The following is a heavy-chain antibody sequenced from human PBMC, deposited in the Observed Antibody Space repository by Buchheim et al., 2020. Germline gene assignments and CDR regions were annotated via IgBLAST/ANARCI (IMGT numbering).Heavy chain of an antibody. D-gene: IGHD2-15*01. J-gene: IGHJ5*02. CDR1: GYTFTSYD. Sequence: QVQLVQSGAEVKKPGASVKVSCKASGYTFTSYDINWVRQATGQGLEWMGWMNPNSGNTGYAQKFQGRVTMTRNTSISTAYMVLSSLRSEDAAVYYCARGLAVVVVAATNTVYWFDPWGQGTL. V-gene: IGHV1-8*01. CDR2: MNPNSGNT. CDR3: ARGLAVVVVAATNTVYWFDP.